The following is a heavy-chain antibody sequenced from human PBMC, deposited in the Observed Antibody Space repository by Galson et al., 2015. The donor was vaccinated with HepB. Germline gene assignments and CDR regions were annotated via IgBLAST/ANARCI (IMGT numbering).Heavy chain of an antibody. Sequence: SLRLSCATSGFIFSSYAMHWVRQAPGKGLEWVAVISYDGSNKYYADSVKGRFTISRDNSKNTLYLQMNSLRAEDTAVYYCARDSGIAAAGTEYFQHWGQGTLVTVSS. CDR1: GFIFSSYA. CDR2: ISYDGSNK. D-gene: IGHD6-13*01. CDR3: ARDSGIAAAGTEYFQH. J-gene: IGHJ1*01. V-gene: IGHV3-30*04.